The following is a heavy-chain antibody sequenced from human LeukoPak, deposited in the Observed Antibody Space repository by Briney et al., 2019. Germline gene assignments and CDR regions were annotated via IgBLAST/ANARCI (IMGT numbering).Heavy chain of an antibody. D-gene: IGHD4-17*01. Sequence: PGGSLRLSCAASGFTFSDYYMSWIRQAPGKGLEWVSYISSSSSYTNYTDSVKGRFTISRDNDKNSLYLQMNSLRAEDTAVYYCARAPYDYGDYYYYYGMDVWGQGTTVTVSS. CDR2: ISSSSSYT. CDR1: GFTFSDYY. CDR3: ARAPYDYGDYYYYYGMDV. J-gene: IGHJ6*02. V-gene: IGHV3-11*05.